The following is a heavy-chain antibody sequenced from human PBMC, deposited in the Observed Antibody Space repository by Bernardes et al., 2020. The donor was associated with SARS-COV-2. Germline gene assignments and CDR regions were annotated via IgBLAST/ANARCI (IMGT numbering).Heavy chain of an antibody. CDR3: ARHVRDSGGYYYVFFDS. Sequence: TLSLTCSVSGGSIRSHHWSWIRQSPGKGLQWIGWIYDSGSTSYNPSLKSRVSMSVDMSKNQFSLNLKSVTAADTAVYYCARHVRDSGGYYYVFFDSWGPGTLVTVSS. CDR2: IYDSGST. D-gene: IGHD3-22*01. V-gene: IGHV4-59*08. J-gene: IGHJ4*02. CDR1: GGSIRSHH.